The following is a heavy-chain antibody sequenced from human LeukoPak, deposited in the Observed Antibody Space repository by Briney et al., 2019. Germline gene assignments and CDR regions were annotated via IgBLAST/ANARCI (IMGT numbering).Heavy chain of an antibody. CDR3: ARRPVIAMVRAVILRSIDG. Sequence: PSETLSLTCAVYGGSFSGYYWSWIRQPPGKGLEWIGEINHSGSTNYNPSLKSRVTISVDTSKNQFSLKLSSVTAADTAVYYCARRPVIAMVRAVILRSIDGWVHGTTVNV. CDR1: GGSFSGYY. J-gene: IGHJ6*02. CDR2: INHSGST. D-gene: IGHD3-10*01. V-gene: IGHV4-34*01.